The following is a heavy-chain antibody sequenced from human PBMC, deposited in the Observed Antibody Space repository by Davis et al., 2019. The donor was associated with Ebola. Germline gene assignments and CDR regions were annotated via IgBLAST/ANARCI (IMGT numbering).Heavy chain of an antibody. Sequence: GGSLSLSCAASGFSFRSYGMHWVRQAPGKGLEWVAFIRFDGTTKFYSDSVKGRFAISKDNSKNTLYLQMNSLRVDDTAVYSCVKDVGSGSYFDFWGQGTLVTVSP. D-gene: IGHD3-10*01. J-gene: IGHJ4*02. V-gene: IGHV3-30*02. CDR3: VKDVGSGSYFDF. CDR1: GFSFRSYG. CDR2: IRFDGTTK.